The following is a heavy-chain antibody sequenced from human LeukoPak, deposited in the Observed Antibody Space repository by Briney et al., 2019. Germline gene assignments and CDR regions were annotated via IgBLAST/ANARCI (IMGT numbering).Heavy chain of an antibody. Sequence: PGGSLRLSCAASGFTFSSYSMNWVRQAPGKGLEWVSSISSSSSYIYYADSVKGRFTISRDNAKNSLYLQMNSLRAEDTAVYYCARDSLVNVLRYLNWFDPWGQGTLVTVSS. J-gene: IGHJ5*02. V-gene: IGHV3-21*01. CDR3: ARDSLVNVLRYLNWFDP. CDR2: ISSSSSYI. CDR1: GFTFSSYS. D-gene: IGHD3-9*01.